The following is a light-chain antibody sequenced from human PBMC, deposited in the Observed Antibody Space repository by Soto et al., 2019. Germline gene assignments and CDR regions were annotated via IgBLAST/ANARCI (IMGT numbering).Light chain of an antibody. CDR2: AAS. J-gene: IGKJ5*01. CDR3: QQSYSSLSIT. Sequence: DIQMTQSPSSLSASAGDRITITCRASENIARHLNWYQQKPGKAPNLLIYAASNLQNGVPLRFSGGGSGTDFTLTISKLQSEDFATYYCQQSYSSLSITCGQGTRLEIK. CDR1: ENIARH. V-gene: IGKV1-39*01.